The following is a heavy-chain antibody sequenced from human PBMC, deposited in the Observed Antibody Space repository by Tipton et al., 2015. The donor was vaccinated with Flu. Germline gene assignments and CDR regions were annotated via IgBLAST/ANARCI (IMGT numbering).Heavy chain of an antibody. CDR2: LYYTGAT. V-gene: IGHV4-59*01. D-gene: IGHD1-26*01. J-gene: IGHJ4*02. Sequence: TLSLTCSVSGASINSYYLTWIRQPPGKGLEWIGHLYYTGATKYNPSLKSRVTMSVDTSKNQFSLILSSVTAADTAVYYCARVPVGARTVLADYWGQGTLVTVSS. CDR3: ARVPVGARTVLADY. CDR1: GASINSYY.